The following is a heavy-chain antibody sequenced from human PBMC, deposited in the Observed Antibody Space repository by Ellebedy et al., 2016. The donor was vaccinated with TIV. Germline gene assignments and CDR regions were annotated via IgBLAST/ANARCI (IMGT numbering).Heavy chain of an antibody. J-gene: IGHJ4*02. D-gene: IGHD3-22*01. CDR2: ISGSGDST. CDR1: GFTFSSYA. Sequence: GESLKISCAASGFTFSSYAISWVRQAPGKGLDWVSAISGSGDSTYYADSVKGRFTISRDNSKNTLYLQMNSLRAEDTAVSYCAKVATMIVRVTYFDYWGQGTLVTVSS. V-gene: IGHV3-23*01. CDR3: AKVATMIVRVTYFDY.